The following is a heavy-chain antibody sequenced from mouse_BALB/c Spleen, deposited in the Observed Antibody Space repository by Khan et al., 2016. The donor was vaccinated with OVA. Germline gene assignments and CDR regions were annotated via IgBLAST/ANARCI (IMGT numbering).Heavy chain of an antibody. CDR2: INTYTGEP. CDR3: ARPPYFSDVMVY. J-gene: IGHJ4*01. Sequence: QIQLVQSGPELKKPGETVKISCKASGYTFTNYEMNWVKQAPGKGLKWMGLINTYTGEPTYADEFQGRFAFSLEATASTANLQINNLKNEDTATDFCARPPYFSDVMVYWGQGTSVTVSA. V-gene: IGHV9-3-1*01. CDR1: GYTFTNYE. D-gene: IGHD2-10*01.